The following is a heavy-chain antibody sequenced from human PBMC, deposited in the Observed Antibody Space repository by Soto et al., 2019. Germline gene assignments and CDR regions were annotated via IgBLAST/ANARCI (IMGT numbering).Heavy chain of an antibody. Sequence: ASVKVSCKASGYTFTGYYMHWVRQAPGQGLEWMGWINPNSGGTNYAQKFQGWVTMTRDTSISTAYMELNSLRAEDTAVYYCAKDYIRFLEWLPRLSYYYGMDVWGQGTTVTVSS. CDR3: AKDYIRFLEWLPRLSYYYGMDV. D-gene: IGHD3-3*01. V-gene: IGHV1-2*04. CDR2: INPNSGGT. J-gene: IGHJ6*02. CDR1: GYTFTGYY.